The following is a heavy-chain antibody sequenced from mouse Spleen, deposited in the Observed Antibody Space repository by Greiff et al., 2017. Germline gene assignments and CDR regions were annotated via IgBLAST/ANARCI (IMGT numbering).Heavy chain of an antibody. CDR3: ARHYGYWYFDV. V-gene: IGHV1-63*02. CDR1: GYTFTNYW. J-gene: IGHJ1*01. CDR2: IYPGGGYT. D-gene: IGHD1-1*01. Sequence: QVQLKESGAELVRPGTSVKISCKASGYTFTNYWLGWVKQRPGHGLEWIGDIYPGGGYTNYNEKFKGKATLTADTSSSTAYMQLSSLTSEDSAVYFCARHYGYWYFDVWGAGTTVTVSS.